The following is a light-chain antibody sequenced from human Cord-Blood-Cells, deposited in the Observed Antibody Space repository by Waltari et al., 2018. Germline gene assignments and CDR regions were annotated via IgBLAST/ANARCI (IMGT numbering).Light chain of an antibody. CDR2: EVS. CDR3: SSYTSSSTVV. CDR1: SSDVGGYNY. Sequence: QSALTQPASVSGSPGQSSTLSCTATSSDVGGYNYVSWYQQHPGKAPKLMIYEVSNRPSGVSNRFSGSKSGNTASLTISGLQAEDEADYYCSSYTSSSTVVFGGGTKLTVL. J-gene: IGLJ2*01. V-gene: IGLV2-14*01.